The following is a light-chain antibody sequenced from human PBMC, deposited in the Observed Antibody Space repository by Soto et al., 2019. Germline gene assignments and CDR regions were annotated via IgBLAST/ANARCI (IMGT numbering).Light chain of an antibody. CDR2: AAS. CDR3: QQYYVLPYS. CDR1: QGIYKD. Sequence: DIPMTQSPSSLSASVGDRVTITCQASQGIYKDLNWYQQKPGKAPKILMYAASNLETGVPSRFTGSGSNRDFTLTISSLQPEDIGTYYCQQYYVLPYSFGQGTKLEI. V-gene: IGKV1-33*01. J-gene: IGKJ2*03.